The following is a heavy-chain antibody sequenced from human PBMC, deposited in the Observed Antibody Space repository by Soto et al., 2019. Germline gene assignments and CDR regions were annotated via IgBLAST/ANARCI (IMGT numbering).Heavy chain of an antibody. CDR2: ISAYNGNT. J-gene: IGHJ4*02. Sequence: GVAVKVSCKACRYSVTRYDLMGLGQAAAQGREWMGWISAYNGNTNYAQKLQGSVTMTTDTSTSTAYMELRSLRSDDTAVYYCARVRLRYCSSTSCRSFDYWGQGTLVTV. CDR1: RYSVTRYD. D-gene: IGHD2-2*01. V-gene: IGHV1-18*04. CDR3: ARVRLRYCSSTSCRSFDY.